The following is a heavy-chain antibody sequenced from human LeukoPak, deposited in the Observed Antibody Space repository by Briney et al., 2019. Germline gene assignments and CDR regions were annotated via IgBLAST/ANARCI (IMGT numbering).Heavy chain of an antibody. J-gene: IGHJ3*02. Sequence: ASVKVSCKASGYTFTSYHMHWVRQAPGQGLEWMGIINPSGGSTSYAQKFQGRVTMTRDTSTSTVYMELSSLRSEDTAVYYCARSDYVLRYFDWFGQDAFDIWGQGTMVTVSS. CDR1: GYTFTSYH. CDR2: INPSGGST. CDR3: ARSDYVLRYFDWFGQDAFDI. D-gene: IGHD3-9*01. V-gene: IGHV1-46*01.